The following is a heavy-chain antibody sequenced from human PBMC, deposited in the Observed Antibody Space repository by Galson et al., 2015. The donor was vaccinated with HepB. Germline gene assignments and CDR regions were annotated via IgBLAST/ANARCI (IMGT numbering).Heavy chain of an antibody. CDR1: GFIFSDYY. CDR3: ARDKSRLDPLDY. V-gene: IGHV3-11*05. CDR2: VSGSGSFT. Sequence: SLRLSCAASGFIFSDYYMNWIRQSPGKELEWIAYVSGSGSFTNYAGSVKGRFTISRDNAKNSLFLEMNNLRADDTAIYYCARDKSRLDPLDYWGQGTLVTVSS. J-gene: IGHJ4*02. D-gene: IGHD3/OR15-3a*01.